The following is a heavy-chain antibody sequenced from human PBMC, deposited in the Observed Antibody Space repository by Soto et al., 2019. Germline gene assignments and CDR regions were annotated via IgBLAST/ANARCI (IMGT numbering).Heavy chain of an antibody. D-gene: IGHD3-16*01. V-gene: IGHV1-3*01. J-gene: IGHJ2*01. Sequence: ASVKVSCKASGYTFTSYAMHWVRQAPGQRLEWMGWINAGNGNTKYSQKFQGRVTITRDTSASTAYMELSSLRSEDTAVYYCARARFLGEPDDWYFDLWGRGTLVTVSS. CDR3: ARARFLGEPDDWYFDL. CDR1: GYTFTSYA. CDR2: INAGNGNT.